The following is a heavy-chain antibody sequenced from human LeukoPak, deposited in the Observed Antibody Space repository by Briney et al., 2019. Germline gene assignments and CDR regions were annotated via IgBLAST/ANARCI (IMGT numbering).Heavy chain of an antibody. J-gene: IGHJ4*02. Sequence: GGSLRLSCAVSGFTFSSYWMTWVRQAPGRGLEWVANIKQDGSETYYVDSVKGRFTISRDDAKNSLYLQMNSLRAEDTAVYYCARDWRFFRGLDCWSQGTLVTASS. CDR1: GFTFSSYW. V-gene: IGHV3-7*03. CDR3: ARDWRFFRGLDC. D-gene: IGHD3-3*01. CDR2: IKQDGSET.